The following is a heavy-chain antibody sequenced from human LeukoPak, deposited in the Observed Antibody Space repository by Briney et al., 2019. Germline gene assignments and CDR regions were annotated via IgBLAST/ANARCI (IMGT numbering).Heavy chain of an antibody. CDR2: ISYDGSNK. Sequence: LPGGSLRLSCAASGFTFSSYGMHWVRQAPGKGLEWVAVISYDGSNKYYADSVKGRFTISRDNSKNTLYLQMNSLRAEDTAVYYCAKWDGFYGMDVWGQGTTVTVSS. J-gene: IGHJ6*02. CDR1: GFTFSSYG. CDR3: AKWDGFYGMDV. D-gene: IGHD1-26*01. V-gene: IGHV3-30*18.